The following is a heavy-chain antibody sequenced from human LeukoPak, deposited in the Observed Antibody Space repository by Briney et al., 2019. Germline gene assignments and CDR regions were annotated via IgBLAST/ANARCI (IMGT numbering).Heavy chain of an antibody. CDR3: ARDTDGSLDY. CDR1: GFTFTKSW. V-gene: IGHV3-7*01. Sequence: PGGSLRLSCAASGFTFTKSWMAWVRQAPGKGLEWVANINQDGSTKHYADSLKGRSTISRDNSRNSLYLQMYSLRVDDTAVYYCARDTDGSLDYWGQGILVTVAS. J-gene: IGHJ4*02. D-gene: IGHD1-26*01. CDR2: INQDGSTK.